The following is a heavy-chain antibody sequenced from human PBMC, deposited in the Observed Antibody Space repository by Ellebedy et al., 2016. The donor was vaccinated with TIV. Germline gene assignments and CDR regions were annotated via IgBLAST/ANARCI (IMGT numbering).Heavy chain of an antibody. CDR3: SRPRREGIPDF. Sequence: PGGSLRLSCAPSGFSFTYAWMTWVRQAPGKGLEWVGHIKSKVDGGTTDCAAPVKGRFTISRDDSKNMLYLEMNSLKTEDTAIYYCSRPRREGIPDFWGQGTLVTVSS. CDR2: IKSKVDGGTT. J-gene: IGHJ4*02. CDR1: GFSFTYAW. D-gene: IGHD6-13*01. V-gene: IGHV3-15*01.